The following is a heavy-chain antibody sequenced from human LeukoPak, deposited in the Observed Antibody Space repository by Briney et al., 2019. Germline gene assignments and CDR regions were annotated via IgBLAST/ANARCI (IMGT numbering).Heavy chain of an antibody. CDR1: GFTFSSYG. CDR2: IRYDGSNK. CDR3: AKDRMVRGVNPFDF. J-gene: IGHJ4*02. Sequence: GGSLRLSCAASGFTFSSYGMHWVRQTPGKGLEWVAFIRYDGSNKYYADSVKGRFTISRDNSKNTLYPQMNSLRAEDTAVYYCAKDRMVRGVNPFDFWGQGTLVTVSS. V-gene: IGHV3-30*02. D-gene: IGHD3-10*01.